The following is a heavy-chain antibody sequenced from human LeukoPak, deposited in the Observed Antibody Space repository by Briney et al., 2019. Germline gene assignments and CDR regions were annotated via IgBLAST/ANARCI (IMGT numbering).Heavy chain of an antibody. V-gene: IGHV4-39*07. D-gene: IGHD6-13*01. J-gene: IGHJ4*02. CDR3: ARTPAWMEQQLDIVDY. CDR2: INHSGST. CDR1: GGSISSSSYY. Sequence: SETLSLTCTVSGGSISSSSYYWGWIRQPPGKGLEWIGEINHSGSTNYNPSLKSRVTISVDTSKNQFSLKLSSVTAADTAVYYCARTPAWMEQQLDIVDYWGQETLVTVSS.